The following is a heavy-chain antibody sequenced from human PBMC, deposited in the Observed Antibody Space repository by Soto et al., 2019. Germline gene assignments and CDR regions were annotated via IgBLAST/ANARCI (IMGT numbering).Heavy chain of an antibody. CDR1: GFTFSSYG. D-gene: IGHD3-3*01. J-gene: IGHJ6*02. Sequence: PGGSLRLSCAASGFTFSSYGMHWVRQAPGKGLEWVAVISYDGSNKYYADSVKGRFTISRDNSKNTLYLQMNSLRAEDTAVYYCARVEDITIFGVVFADDASYGMDVWGQGTTVTVSS. CDR3: ARVEDITIFGVVFADDASYGMDV. CDR2: ISYDGSNK. V-gene: IGHV3-30*03.